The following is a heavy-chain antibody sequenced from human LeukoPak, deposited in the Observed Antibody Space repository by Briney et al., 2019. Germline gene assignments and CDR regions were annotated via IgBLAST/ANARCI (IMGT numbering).Heavy chain of an antibody. V-gene: IGHV1-2*06. CDR2: INPNSGGT. Sequence: ASVKVSCKASGYTFTGYYMHWVRQAPGLGLEWMGRINPNSGGTNYAQKFQGRVTMTRDTSISTAYMELSRLRSDDTAVYYCARDGHNYHTVGVYSNNYMDVWGKGTTVTVSS. D-gene: IGHD5-24*01. J-gene: IGHJ6*03. CDR3: ARDGHNYHTVGVYSNNYMDV. CDR1: GYTFTGYY.